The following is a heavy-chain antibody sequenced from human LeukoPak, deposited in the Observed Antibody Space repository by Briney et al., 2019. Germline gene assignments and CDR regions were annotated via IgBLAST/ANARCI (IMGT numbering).Heavy chain of an antibody. CDR3: AKDEDDYGDYGYFDY. D-gene: IGHD4-17*01. J-gene: IGHJ4*02. Sequence: GGSLRLSCAASGFTFSSYAMSWVRQAPGKGLEWVSAISGSGGSTYYADSVKGRFTISRDNSTNTLYLQMNSLRAEDTAVYYCAKDEDDYGDYGYFDYWGQGTLVTVSS. CDR1: GFTFSSYA. V-gene: IGHV3-23*01. CDR2: ISGSGGST.